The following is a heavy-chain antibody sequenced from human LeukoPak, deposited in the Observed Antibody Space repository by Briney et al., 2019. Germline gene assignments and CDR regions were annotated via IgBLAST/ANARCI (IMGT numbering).Heavy chain of an antibody. CDR3: AGEDIVVVPAAIHSGGMDV. D-gene: IGHD2-2*02. J-gene: IGHJ6*04. CDR2: INHSGST. V-gene: IGHV4-34*01. CDR1: AGSFSGYY. Sequence: SDTLSLTCAVYAGSFSGYYCSWIRHPPGRGLEWIGEINHSGSTNYNPSLKSRVTISVDTSKNQFSLKLSSVTAADTAVDYCAGEDIVVVPAAIHSGGMDVWGKGTTVTVSS.